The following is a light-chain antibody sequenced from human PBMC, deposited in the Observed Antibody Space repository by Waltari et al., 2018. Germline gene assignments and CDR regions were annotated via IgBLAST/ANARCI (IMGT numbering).Light chain of an antibody. CDR2: GNN. J-gene: IGLJ3*02. CDR1: SSHIGAAHD. V-gene: IGLV1-40*01. CDR3: QSFDIRLSGGVV. Sequence: QSVLTQPPSMSGAPGQRVTISCTGRSSHIGAAHDVHLYQVFPGTAPKLLIYGNNNRPSGVPDRFSGSKSDTSASLAIGGLQAEDEADYYCQSFDIRLSGGVVFGGGTKVTVL.